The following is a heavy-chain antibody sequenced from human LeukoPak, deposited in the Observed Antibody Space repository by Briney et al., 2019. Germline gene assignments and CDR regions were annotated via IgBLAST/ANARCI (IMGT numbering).Heavy chain of an antibody. J-gene: IGHJ6*03. CDR1: GYTFTSYD. CDR2: MNTNSGNT. Sequence: ASVKVSCKASGYTFTSYDINWVRQATGQGLEWMGWMNTNSGNTGYAQKFQGRVTMTRNTSISTAYMELSSLRSEDTAVYYCARGGYCSSTSCAYIEYYYYYYMDVWGKGTTVTVSS. V-gene: IGHV1-8*01. D-gene: IGHD2-2*01. CDR3: ARGGYCSSTSCAYIEYYYYYYMDV.